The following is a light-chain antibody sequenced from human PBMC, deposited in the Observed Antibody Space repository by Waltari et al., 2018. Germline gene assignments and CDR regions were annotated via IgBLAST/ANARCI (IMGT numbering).Light chain of an antibody. Sequence: IVMTQSPATLSVSPGESATLSCRASQSVSSNLAWYQHKPGQDPRLLIYGASTRATGIAARFSGSGSGTEFTLTISSLQSEDFAVYYCQHYNNRPPITFGQGTRLEIK. CDR1: QSVSSN. CDR2: GAS. CDR3: QHYNNRPPIT. J-gene: IGKJ5*01. V-gene: IGKV3-15*01.